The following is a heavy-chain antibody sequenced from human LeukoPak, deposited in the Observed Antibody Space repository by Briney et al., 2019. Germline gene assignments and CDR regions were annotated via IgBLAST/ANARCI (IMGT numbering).Heavy chain of an antibody. J-gene: IGHJ4*02. CDR3: ATHSLAASYCSSTSCYTYFDY. V-gene: IGHV4-4*07. CDR1: GGSISSYY. D-gene: IGHD2-2*02. CDR2: IYTSGST. Sequence: SETLSLTCTVSGGSISSYYWSWIRQPAGKGLEWIGRIYTSGSTNYNPSLKSRVTISVDTSKDQFSLKLSSVTAADTAVYYCATHSLAASYCSSTSCYTYFDYWGQGTLVTVSS.